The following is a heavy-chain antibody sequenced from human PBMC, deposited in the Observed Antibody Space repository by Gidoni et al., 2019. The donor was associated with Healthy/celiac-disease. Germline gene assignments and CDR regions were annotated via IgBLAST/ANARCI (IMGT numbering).Heavy chain of an antibody. CDR2: IRSSSSYI. Sequence: EVQLVESGGGLVKPGGSLRLSCAASGFTFSSYSPNWVRQAPGKGLEWVSSIRSSSSYIYYADSVKGRFTISRDNAKNSLYLQKNSLGAEDTAVYYCARAGITGTKSWGMDVWGQGTTVTVSS. CDR3: ARAGITGTKSWGMDV. V-gene: IGHV3-21*01. D-gene: IGHD1-7*01. J-gene: IGHJ6*02. CDR1: GFTFSSYS.